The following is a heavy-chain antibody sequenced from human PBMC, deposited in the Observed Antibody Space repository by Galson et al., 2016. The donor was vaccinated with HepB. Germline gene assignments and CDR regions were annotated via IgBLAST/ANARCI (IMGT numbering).Heavy chain of an antibody. Sequence: SLRLSCAVSGFSFSTYGMHWVRQAPGKGLEWVAVTSHDGGSKYYADSVKGRFTISRDNSKDTLYLQMTSIGPEETVVYYCARPLVPAGLRAFDIWGRGTMVTVSS. CDR3: ARPLVPAGLRAFDI. D-gene: IGHD6-19*01. CDR1: GFSFSTYG. CDR2: TSHDGGSK. J-gene: IGHJ3*02. V-gene: IGHV3-30*03.